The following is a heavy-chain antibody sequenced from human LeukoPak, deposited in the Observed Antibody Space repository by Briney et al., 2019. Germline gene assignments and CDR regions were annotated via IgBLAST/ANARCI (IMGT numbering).Heavy chain of an antibody. J-gene: IGHJ4*02. CDR2: IHPGGNEK. V-gene: IGHV3-7*04. CDR3: ARGDDFSGDY. CDR1: GFTFSTYW. D-gene: IGHD2-21*02. Sequence: GGSLRLSCTASGFTFSTYWMGWVRQAPGKGLEWVANIHPGGNEKYHVDSVKGRFTISRDNAKNSLYLQMNSLRVEDTAVYYCARGDDFSGDYWGQGTLVTVSS.